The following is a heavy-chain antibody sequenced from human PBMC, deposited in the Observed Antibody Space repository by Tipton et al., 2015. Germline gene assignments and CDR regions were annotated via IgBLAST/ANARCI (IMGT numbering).Heavy chain of an antibody. V-gene: IGHV4-59*08. D-gene: IGHD3-9*01. Sequence: LRLSCSVSSDSITKYYWSWLRQPPGKELEWIGYIQFSGSTNYNPSLTSRVTMSRDTSKNQFSLKLTSVTAADTAVYYCACQDYDSLTRDYQTVDYWGQGTLVTVSS. J-gene: IGHJ4*02. CDR3: ACQDYDSLTRDYQTVDY. CDR2: IQFSGST. CDR1: SDSITKYY.